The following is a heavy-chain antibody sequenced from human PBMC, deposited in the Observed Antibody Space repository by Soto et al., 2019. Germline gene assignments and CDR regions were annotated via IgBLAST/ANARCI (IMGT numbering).Heavy chain of an antibody. D-gene: IGHD2-8*01. CDR1: GFTISSHA. CDR2: ISGTGDGT. V-gene: IGHV3-23*01. Sequence: GGSLRLSCAASGFTISSHAMSWVRQAPGKGLEWVASISGTGDGTYYGDSVKGRFTISRDSSSSTLYLEMNNLRGEDTAVYFCTKSRRGILMVYGFGGMDVWGQGTTVTVSS. CDR3: TKSRRGILMVYGFGGMDV. J-gene: IGHJ6*02.